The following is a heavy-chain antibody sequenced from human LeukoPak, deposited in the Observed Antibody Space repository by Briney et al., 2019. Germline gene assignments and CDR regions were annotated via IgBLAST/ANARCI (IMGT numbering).Heavy chain of an antibody. V-gene: IGHV3-11*01. CDR3: ARDRPGYYYYMDV. J-gene: IGHJ6*03. Sequence: GGSLRLSCAASGFTFSDYYMSWIRQAPGKGLEWVACISSSASTIYYADSVKGRFTISRDNAENSLYLQMNSLRAKDTAVYYCARDRPGYYYYMDVWGKGTTVTISS. CDR1: GFTFSDYY. CDR2: ISSSASTI.